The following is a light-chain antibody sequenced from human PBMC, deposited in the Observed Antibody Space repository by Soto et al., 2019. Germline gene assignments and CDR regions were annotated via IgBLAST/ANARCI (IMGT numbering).Light chain of an antibody. CDR1: SSDIGSYTL. Sequence: QSALTQPASVSGSPGQSITISCTGTSSDIGSYTLVSWYQQLPGKGPKLLLYEGGKRPSGVSNRFSGSKSGNTASLTISGLQAEDEADYYCCSYAGSGAWVFGGGTKVTVL. V-gene: IGLV2-23*01. CDR2: EGG. J-gene: IGLJ3*02. CDR3: CSYAGSGAWV.